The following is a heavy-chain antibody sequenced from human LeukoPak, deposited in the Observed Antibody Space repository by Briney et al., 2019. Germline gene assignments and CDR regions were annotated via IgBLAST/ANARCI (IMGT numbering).Heavy chain of an antibody. CDR2: ISSSSSYI. CDR1: GFTFSSYS. D-gene: IGHD4-17*01. J-gene: IGHJ5*02. CDR3: ARGPLTTVATFT. Sequence: GGSLRLSCAASGFTFSSYSMNWVRQAPGKGLEWVSSISSSSSYIYYADSVKGRFTISRDNAKNSLYLQMNSLRAEDTAVYYCARGPLTTVATFTWGQGTLVTVSS. V-gene: IGHV3-21*01.